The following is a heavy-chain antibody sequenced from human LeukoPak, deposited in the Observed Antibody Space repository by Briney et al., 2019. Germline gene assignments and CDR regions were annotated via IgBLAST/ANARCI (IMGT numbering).Heavy chain of an antibody. CDR3: ARSDGYGLVDI. D-gene: IGHD3-10*01. CDR1: GDSISNYF. CDR2: INHSGST. V-gene: IGHV4-34*01. Sequence: SSETLSLTCTVSGDSISNYFWNWIRQPPGKGLEWIGEINHSGSTNYNPSLKSRVTISVDTSKNHFSLTLSSVTAADTAVYYCARSDGYGLVDIWGQGTMVTVSS. J-gene: IGHJ3*02.